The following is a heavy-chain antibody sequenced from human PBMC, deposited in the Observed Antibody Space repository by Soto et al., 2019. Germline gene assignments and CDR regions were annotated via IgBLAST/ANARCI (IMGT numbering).Heavy chain of an antibody. CDR1: GGSISSYY. J-gene: IGHJ5*02. D-gene: IGHD3-22*01. V-gene: IGHV4-59*08. CDR3: ARVGPWVPYYYDSSPYTFENWFDP. Sequence: TLSLTCTVSGGSISSYYWSWLRQPPGKGLEWIGSIYHGGSTYYNPSLNSRVTLSIDMTNNHVSLILNSVTAADTAVYYCARVGPWVPYYYDSSPYTFENWFDPWGQGTLVTVSS. CDR2: IYHGGST.